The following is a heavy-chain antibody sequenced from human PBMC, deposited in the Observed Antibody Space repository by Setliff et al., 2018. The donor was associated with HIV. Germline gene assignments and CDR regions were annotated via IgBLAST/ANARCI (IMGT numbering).Heavy chain of an antibody. CDR2: IYYTGST. CDR3: ARGPRGSPAH. CDR1: GGSIRSDY. Sequence: PSETLSLTCAVFGGSIRSDYWSWIRQPPGKTMEWIGYIYYTGSTTYNASLKSRVTISIASSKKQFSLELRSATTADTAVYYCARGPRGSPAHWGQGTLVTAPQ. V-gene: IGHV4-59*01. J-gene: IGHJ4*02. D-gene: IGHD3-16*01.